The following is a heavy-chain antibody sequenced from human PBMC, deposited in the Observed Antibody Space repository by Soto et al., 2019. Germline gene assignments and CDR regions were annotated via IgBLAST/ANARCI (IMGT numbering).Heavy chain of an antibody. J-gene: IGHJ4*02. CDR2: ISSSGGAI. Sequence: GGSLRLSCAASGFGFNNYNINFCRQAPGKGLEWVSSISSSGGAIYYADSVKGRFSISRDNAKDSLYLQMNSLRTEDTAVYYCARGAVATTFDYWGQGSRVTVSS. V-gene: IGHV3-21*01. CDR3: ARGAVATTFDY. CDR1: GFGFNNYN. D-gene: IGHD5-12*01.